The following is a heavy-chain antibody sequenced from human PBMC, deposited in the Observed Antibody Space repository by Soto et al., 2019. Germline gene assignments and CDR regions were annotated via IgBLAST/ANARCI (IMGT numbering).Heavy chain of an antibody. CDR2: INHSGST. CDR1: GGSFSGYY. V-gene: IGHV4-34*01. J-gene: IGHJ4*02. CDR3: ARVHVGYYFDS. D-gene: IGHD3-10*01. Sequence: SETLSLTCVVYGGSFSGYYWSWIRQPPGKGLEWIGEINHSGSTNYNPSLKSRVTISVDTSKNQFSLKLSSVTAADTAVYYCARVHVGYYFDSWGQGTLVTVSS.